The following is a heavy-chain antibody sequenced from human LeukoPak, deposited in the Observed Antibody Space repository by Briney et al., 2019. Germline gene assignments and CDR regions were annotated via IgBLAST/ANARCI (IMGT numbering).Heavy chain of an antibody. Sequence: ASVKVSCKASGYTFTSYYMHWVRQAPGQGLEWMGIINPSGGSTSYAQKFQGRVTKTRDTSTSTVYMELSSLRSEDTAVYYCARARWELIPPHDAFDIWGQGTMVTVSS. CDR1: GYTFTSYY. D-gene: IGHD1-26*01. V-gene: IGHV1-46*01. CDR2: INPSGGST. CDR3: ARARWELIPPHDAFDI. J-gene: IGHJ3*02.